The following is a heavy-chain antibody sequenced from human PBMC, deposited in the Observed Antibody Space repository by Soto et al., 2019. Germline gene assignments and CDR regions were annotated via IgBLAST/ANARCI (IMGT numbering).Heavy chain of an antibody. CDR1: GYSINSDDY. CDR3: ARKANYASGRINLFDS. J-gene: IGHJ4*02. Sequence: LSLTCTVSGYSINSDDYCGWIRQPPGKGLEWIASIYHSVSTFYNPSLRSRVTISIDTSKNQFSLRLTAVTAADTAMYYCARKANYASGRINLFDSWGQGTLVTVSS. CDR2: IYHSVST. D-gene: IGHD3-10*01. V-gene: IGHV4-38-2*02.